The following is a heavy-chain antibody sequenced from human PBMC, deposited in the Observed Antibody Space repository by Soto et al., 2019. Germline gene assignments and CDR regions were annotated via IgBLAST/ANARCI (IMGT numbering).Heavy chain of an antibody. CDR1: GFTFTSSA. D-gene: IGHD3-3*01. CDR2: IVVGSGNT. CDR3: AAETLTIFGVVSYYGMDV. J-gene: IGHJ6*02. V-gene: IGHV1-58*01. Sequence: ASVKVSCKASGFTFTSSAVQWVRQARGQRLEWIGWIVVGSGNTNYAQKFQERVTITRDMSTSTAYMELSSLRSEDTAVYHCAAETLTIFGVVSYYGMDVWGQGTTVTVSS.